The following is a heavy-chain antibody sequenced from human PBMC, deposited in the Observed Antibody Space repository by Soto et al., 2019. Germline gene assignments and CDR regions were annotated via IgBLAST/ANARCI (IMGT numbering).Heavy chain of an antibody. CDR3: ASEIYNGPGSYSYIWLDP. Sequence: PSATLSLTCTFTHLSIISYYWSWIRQPPGQGLEWIGEIMHSVRTNYNPPLKGRVTISVDTSTTQFSLKLSSVTAADTACYYCASEIYNGPGSYSYIWLDPWGKETLVTVP. V-gene: IGHV4-34*12. J-gene: IGHJ5*02. D-gene: IGHD3-10*01. CDR1: HLSIISYY. CDR2: IMHSVRT.